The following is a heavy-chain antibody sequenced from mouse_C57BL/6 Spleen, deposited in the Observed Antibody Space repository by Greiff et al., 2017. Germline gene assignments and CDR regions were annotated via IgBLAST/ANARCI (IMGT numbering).Heavy chain of an antibody. V-gene: IGHV1-82*01. Sequence: QVQLQQSGPELVKPGASVKISCKASGYAFSSSWMNWVKQRPGKGLEWIGRIYPGDGDTNYNGKFKGKATLTADKSSSTAYMQLSSLTSEDSAVYFCAGSSTAPYAMDYWGQGTSVTVSS. J-gene: IGHJ4*01. CDR1: GYAFSSSW. CDR3: AGSSTAPYAMDY. D-gene: IGHD4-1*02. CDR2: IYPGDGDT.